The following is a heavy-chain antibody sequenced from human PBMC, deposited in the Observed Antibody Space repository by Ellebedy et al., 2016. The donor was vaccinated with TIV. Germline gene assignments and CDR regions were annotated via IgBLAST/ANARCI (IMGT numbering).Heavy chain of an antibody. CDR3: ARTHYRFGIIDYLDY. J-gene: IGHJ4*02. Sequence: AASVKVSCKASGYTFTNYGITWVRQAPGQGLEWMGWISAYNGNTKYAQMFQDRFTMTTDTSTKTVYMELRSLRSDDTALYYCARTHYRFGIIDYLDYWGQGTLVTVSS. CDR2: ISAYNGNT. CDR1: GYTFTNYG. V-gene: IGHV1-18*04. D-gene: IGHD3-10*01.